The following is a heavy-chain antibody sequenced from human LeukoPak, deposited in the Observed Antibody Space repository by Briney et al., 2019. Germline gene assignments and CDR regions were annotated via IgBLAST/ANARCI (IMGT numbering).Heavy chain of an antibody. Sequence: SETLSLTCTVSGYSISSGYYWGWIRQPPGKGLEWIGSIYHSGSTYYNPSLKSRVTISVDTSKNQFSLKLSSVTAADTAVYYCARVVRGSYSGYYYYMDVWGKGTTVTVSS. CDR1: GYSISSGYY. CDR3: ARVVRGSYSGYYYYMDV. D-gene: IGHD1-26*01. V-gene: IGHV4-38-2*02. CDR2: IYHSGST. J-gene: IGHJ6*03.